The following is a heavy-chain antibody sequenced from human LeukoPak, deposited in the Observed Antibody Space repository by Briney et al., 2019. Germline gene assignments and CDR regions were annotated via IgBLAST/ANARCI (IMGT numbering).Heavy chain of an antibody. V-gene: IGHV3-49*04. CDR2: IRSKAYGGTT. Sequence: GGSLRLSCTASGFTFGDYAMSWVRQAPGRGLEWVGFIRSKAYGGTTEYAASVKGRFTISRDDSKSIAYLQMNSLRAEDTAVYYCVKGRISEDGLDFWGQGTLVTVSS. D-gene: IGHD6-13*01. CDR3: VKGRISEDGLDF. J-gene: IGHJ4*02. CDR1: GFTFGDYA.